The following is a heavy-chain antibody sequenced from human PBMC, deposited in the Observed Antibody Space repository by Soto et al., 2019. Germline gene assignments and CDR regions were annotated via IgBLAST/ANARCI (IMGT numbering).Heavy chain of an antibody. Sequence: GGSLRLSCAASGFMFSDYAMTWARQAPGKELEWVSGLLRPGRSTYYADSVKGRFTISGDTSANTVYLQMDSLRAEDTAVYYCAKDAFATDGIWLMDSWGQGTVVTVSS. D-gene: IGHD3-16*01. CDR3: AKDAFATDGIWLMDS. CDR2: LLRPGRST. J-gene: IGHJ5*02. CDR1: GFMFSDYA. V-gene: IGHV3-23*01.